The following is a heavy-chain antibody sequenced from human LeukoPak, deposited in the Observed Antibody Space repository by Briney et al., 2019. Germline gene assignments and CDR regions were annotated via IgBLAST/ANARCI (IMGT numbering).Heavy chain of an antibody. CDR2: ISYDGSNK. Sequence: GGSLRLSCAASGFTFSSYAMHWVRQAPGKGLEWVAVISYDGSNKYYADSVKGRFTISRDNSKNTLYLQMNSLRAEDTAVYYCARWWDHDAFDIWGQGTMVTVSS. CDR3: ARWWDHDAFDI. CDR1: GFTFSSYA. D-gene: IGHD1-26*01. J-gene: IGHJ3*02. V-gene: IGHV3-30-3*01.